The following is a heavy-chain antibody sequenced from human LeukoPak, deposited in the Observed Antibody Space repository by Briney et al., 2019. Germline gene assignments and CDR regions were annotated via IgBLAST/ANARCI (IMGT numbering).Heavy chain of an antibody. J-gene: IGHJ4*02. CDR1: GFTFSSYA. Sequence: GRSLGLSCAASGFTFSSYAMYWVRQAPGKGLEWVAVISSNGNNKYYADSVKGRFTISRDTSKNTLYLQMNSLRDEDTAVYYCARGNWGDYFDYWGQGTLVTVSS. CDR3: ARGNWGDYFDY. D-gene: IGHD7-27*01. CDR2: ISSNGNNK. V-gene: IGHV3-30-3*01.